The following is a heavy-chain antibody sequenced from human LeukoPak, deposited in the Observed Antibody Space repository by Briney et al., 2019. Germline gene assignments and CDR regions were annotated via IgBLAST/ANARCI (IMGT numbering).Heavy chain of an antibody. J-gene: IGHJ5*02. D-gene: IGHD2-15*01. CDR1: GGTFSSYA. CDR2: IIPIFGTA. Sequence: ASVKVSCKASGGTFSSYAISWVRQAPGQGLEWMGRIIPIFGTANYAQKFQGRVTITTDESTSTAYVELSSPRSEDTAVYYCAREVGGNWFDPWGQGTLVTVSS. CDR3: AREVGGNWFDP. V-gene: IGHV1-69*05.